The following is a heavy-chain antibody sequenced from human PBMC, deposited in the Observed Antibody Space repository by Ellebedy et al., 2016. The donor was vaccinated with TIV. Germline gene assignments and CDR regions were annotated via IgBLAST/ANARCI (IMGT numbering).Heavy chain of an antibody. CDR1: GGTFSSYA. V-gene: IGHV1-8*02. CDR3: ARVSRPARSLILSRYYFDY. CDR2: MNPNSGNT. D-gene: IGHD2-15*01. J-gene: IGHJ4*02. Sequence: ASVKVSXKASGGTFSSYAISWVRQAPGQGLEWMGWMNPNSGNTGYAQKFQGRVTMTRNTSISTAYMELSSLRSEDTAVYYCARVSRPARSLILSRYYFDYWGQGTLVTVSS.